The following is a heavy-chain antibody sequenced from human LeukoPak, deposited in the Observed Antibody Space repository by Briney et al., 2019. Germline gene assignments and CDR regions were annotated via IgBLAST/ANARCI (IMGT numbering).Heavy chain of an antibody. J-gene: IGHJ4*02. D-gene: IGHD1-26*01. V-gene: IGHV4-4*07. Sequence: PSETLSLTCTVSGASISSDYWSWVRQAAGKGLERIGRVYPSGTTHYNPSLKSRVTMSVDAPKMEFSLKLTSVTAADTAVYYCARTSITGATFFDSWGQGILVTVSS. CDR1: GASISSDY. CDR3: ARTSITGATFFDS. CDR2: VYPSGTT.